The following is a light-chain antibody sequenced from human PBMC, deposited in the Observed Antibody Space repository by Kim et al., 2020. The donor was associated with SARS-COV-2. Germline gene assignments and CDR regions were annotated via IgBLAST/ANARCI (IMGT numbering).Light chain of an antibody. Sequence: EIVMTQSPATLSVSPGERATLSCRASQSVRSNVAWYQQKPGQPPRLLIYGASTRATGIPARFSGSGSGTEFTLTISSLQSEDFAVYYCHQYNNWWTFGQGTKVDIK. V-gene: IGKV3-15*01. CDR1: QSVRSN. CDR2: GAS. CDR3: HQYNNWWT. J-gene: IGKJ1*01.